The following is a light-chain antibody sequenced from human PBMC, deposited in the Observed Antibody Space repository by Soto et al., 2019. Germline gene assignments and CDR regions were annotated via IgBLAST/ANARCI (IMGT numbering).Light chain of an antibody. J-gene: IGLJ2*01. CDR3: AVWDDSLNALV. CDR2: TNN. Sequence: QSVLTQSPSASATPGQRGTISCSGRSSNIGSHTVNWYQQVPGTPPRLLIYTNNQRPSGVPDRFSGSKSGTSASLAISGLQSGDEADYYCAVWDDSLNALVFGGGTKVTVL. CDR1: SSNIGSHT. V-gene: IGLV1-44*01.